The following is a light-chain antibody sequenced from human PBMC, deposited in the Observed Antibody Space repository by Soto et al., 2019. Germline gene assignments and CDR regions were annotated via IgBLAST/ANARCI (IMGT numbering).Light chain of an antibody. J-gene: IGLJ2*01. CDR2: DSD. CDR1: SANIGSNY. Sequence: QSVLTQPPSVSAAPGQKVTISCSGSSANIGSNYVSWYQHLPGTAPKLVIYDSDRRPSEIPDRFSGSKFGTSATLDITGLQTGDEADYYCGVWDSSLTVVLFGGGTKVTVL. CDR3: GVWDSSLTVVL. V-gene: IGLV1-51*01.